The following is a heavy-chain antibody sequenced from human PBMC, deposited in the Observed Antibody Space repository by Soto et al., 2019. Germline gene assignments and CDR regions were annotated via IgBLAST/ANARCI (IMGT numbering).Heavy chain of an antibody. D-gene: IGHD4-17*01. Sequence: TLSLTCAVYVSSFSGYYWCWFRQPPGKGLEWIGEINHSGSTNYNPSLKSRVTISVDTSKNQFSLKLSSVTAADTAVYYCARGRRTAVTIDYWGQGTLVTVS. CDR3: ARGRRTAVTIDY. CDR2: INHSGST. J-gene: IGHJ4*02. CDR1: VSSFSGYY. V-gene: IGHV4-34*01.